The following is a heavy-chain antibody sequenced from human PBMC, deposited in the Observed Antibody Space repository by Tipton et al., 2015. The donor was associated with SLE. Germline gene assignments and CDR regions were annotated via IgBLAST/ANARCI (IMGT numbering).Heavy chain of an antibody. CDR3: ARHSKGQLRGDYGSNYGMDV. J-gene: IGHJ6*01. V-gene: IGHV5-10-1*01. CDR1: GYSFTNYC. D-gene: IGHD4-17*01. CDR2: IDPSDSYI. Sequence: QLVQSGAEVKKPGESLRISCKGSGYSFTNYCISWVCQMHGKGLEWMGRIDPSDSYIDYNPSFQGHVTISADKSISTAYLQWSSLKASDSAIYYCARHSKGQLRGDYGSNYGMDVWGQGTTVTVSS.